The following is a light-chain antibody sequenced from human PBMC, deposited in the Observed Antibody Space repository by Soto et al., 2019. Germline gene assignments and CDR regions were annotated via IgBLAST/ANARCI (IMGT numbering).Light chain of an antibody. V-gene: IGLV2-23*01. J-gene: IGLJ2*01. CDR2: EGS. CDR3: CSYAGSKV. Sequence: QSALTQPASVSGSPGQSITISCTGTSSDVGSYNLGSWYQQHPGKAPKLMIYEGSKRPSGVSNRFSGSKSGNTASLTISGLQAEDEADYYCCSYAGSKVFGGGTKLTVL. CDR1: SSDVGSYNL.